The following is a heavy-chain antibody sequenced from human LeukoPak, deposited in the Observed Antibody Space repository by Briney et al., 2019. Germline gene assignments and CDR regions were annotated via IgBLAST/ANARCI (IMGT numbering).Heavy chain of an antibody. J-gene: IGHJ3*02. V-gene: IGHV3-33*01. CDR1: GFSFNSYI. CDR3: ARDQGSGSRAFDI. Sequence: GRSLRLSCAASGFSFNSYIMHWVRQAPDKGLEWVALVWDDGNEQYYADPVKGRFTISRDNSKNTLYLQMNSLRVEDTAVYYCARDQGSGSRAFDIWGQGTMVTVSS. D-gene: IGHD3-10*01. CDR2: VWDDGNEQ.